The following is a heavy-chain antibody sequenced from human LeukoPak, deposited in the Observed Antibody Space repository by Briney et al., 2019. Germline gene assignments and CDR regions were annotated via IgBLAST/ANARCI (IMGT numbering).Heavy chain of an antibody. D-gene: IGHD3-3*01. CDR2: IRQDGYQ. CDR1: GFTFSSYS. Sequence: GGSLRLSCAASGFTFSSYSMNWVRQAPGKGLEWVANIRQDGYQHYVESVKGRFTISRDNAKNSLFLQMNSLRADDTAVYYCARDWSATNGLDLWGQGTLVTVSS. CDR3: ARDWSATNGLDL. J-gene: IGHJ5*02. V-gene: IGHV3-7*01.